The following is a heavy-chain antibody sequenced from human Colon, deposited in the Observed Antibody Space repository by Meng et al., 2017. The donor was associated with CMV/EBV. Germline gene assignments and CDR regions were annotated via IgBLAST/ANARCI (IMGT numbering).Heavy chain of an antibody. CDR1: EFTCNKYW. CDR3: ARHVYYRFDF. J-gene: IGHJ4*02. CDR2: VDQDGSQG. V-gene: IGHV3-7*01. Sequence: SGVTEFTCNKYWMTWVRQAPGQGLEWVATVDQDGSQGFYADFVKGRFTISRDNAKSLVFLQMNNLRPDDTAVYFCARHVYYRFDFWGQGALVTVSS. D-gene: IGHD3-10*01.